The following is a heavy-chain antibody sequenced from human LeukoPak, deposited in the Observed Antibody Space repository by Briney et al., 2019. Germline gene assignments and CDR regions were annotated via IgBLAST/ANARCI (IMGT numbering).Heavy chain of an antibody. V-gene: IGHV1-46*01. Sequence: ASVKVSCKASGYTFTSYYMHWVRQAPGQGLEWMGIINPSGGSTSYAQKFQGRVTMTRDTSTSTVYMELSSLRSEDTAVYYCARDHYDFWSGYYRGFTFFDYWGQGTLVTVSS. J-gene: IGHJ4*02. CDR1: GYTFTSYY. D-gene: IGHD3-3*01. CDR3: ARDHYDFWSGYYRGFTFFDY. CDR2: INPSGGST.